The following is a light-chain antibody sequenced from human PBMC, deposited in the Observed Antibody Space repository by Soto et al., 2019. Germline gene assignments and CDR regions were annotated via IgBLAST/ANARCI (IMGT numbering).Light chain of an antibody. V-gene: IGKV3-11*01. CDR2: DAS. J-gene: IGKJ1*01. CDR1: QSVSSY. CDR3: QQRSSWPRT. Sequence: EIVLTQSPATLSLSPGERATLSCRASQSVSSYLAWYQQKPGQVPRLVIYDASNRATGIPGRFSGSGSGTDFPLTISSLEPEDFVVYYCQQRSSWPRTFGQGTKVDIK.